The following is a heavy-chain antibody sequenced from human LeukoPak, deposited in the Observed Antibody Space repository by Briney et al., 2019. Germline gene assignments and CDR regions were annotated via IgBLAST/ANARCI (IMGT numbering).Heavy chain of an antibody. D-gene: IGHD3-9*01. CDR2: IYYSGST. Sequence: SGTLSLACTVSRGSISSYYWSWIRQPPGKGLEWIGYIYYSGSTNYNPSLKSRVTISVDTSKNQFSLKLSSVTAADTAVYYCARHYEIKNRYYFDYWGQGALVTASS. V-gene: IGHV4-59*01. CDR1: RGSISSYY. J-gene: IGHJ4*02. CDR3: ARHYEIKNRYYFDY.